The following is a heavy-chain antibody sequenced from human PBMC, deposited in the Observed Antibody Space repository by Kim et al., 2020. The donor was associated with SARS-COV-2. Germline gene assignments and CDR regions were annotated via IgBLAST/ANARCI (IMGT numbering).Heavy chain of an antibody. Sequence: ASVKVSCKASGYTFTSYGISWVRQAPGQGLEWMGWISAYNGNTNYAQKLQGRVTMTTDTSTSTAYMELRSLRSDDTAVYYCARDTYSAAYDYVWGSPSSPAPFDYWGQGTLVTVSS. CDR3: ARDTYSAAYDYVWGSPSSPAPFDY. V-gene: IGHV1-18*04. CDR2: ISAYNGNT. J-gene: IGHJ4*02. CDR1: GYTFTSYG. D-gene: IGHD3-16*01.